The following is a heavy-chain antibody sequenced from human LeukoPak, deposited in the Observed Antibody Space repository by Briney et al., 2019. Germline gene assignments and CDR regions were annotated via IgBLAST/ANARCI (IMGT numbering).Heavy chain of an antibody. J-gene: IGHJ3*02. V-gene: IGHV1-2*02. CDR3: ARVRRVMYSSGADAFDI. D-gene: IGHD6-19*01. CDR2: INPNSGGT. CDR1: GYTFTGYY. Sequence: ASVKVSCKASGYTFTGYYMHWVRQAPGQGLEWMGWINPNSGGTNYAQKFQGRVTMTRDTSISIAYMELSRLRSDDTAVYYCARVRRVMYSSGADAFDIWGQGTMVTVSS.